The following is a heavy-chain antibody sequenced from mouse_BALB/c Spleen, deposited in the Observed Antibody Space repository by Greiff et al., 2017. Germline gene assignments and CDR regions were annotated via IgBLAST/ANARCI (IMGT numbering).Heavy chain of an antibody. Sequence: EVKLVESGGGLVQPGGSLRLSCATSGFTFTDYYMSWVRQPPGKALEWLGFIRNKANGYTTEYSASVKGRFTISRDNSQSILYLQMNTLRAEDSATYCCARDRGIGTTGSWFAYWGQGTLVTVSA. CDR1: GFTFTDYY. CDR3: ARDRGIGTTGSWFAY. D-gene: IGHD2-14*01. J-gene: IGHJ3*01. CDR2: IRNKANGYTT. V-gene: IGHV7-3*02.